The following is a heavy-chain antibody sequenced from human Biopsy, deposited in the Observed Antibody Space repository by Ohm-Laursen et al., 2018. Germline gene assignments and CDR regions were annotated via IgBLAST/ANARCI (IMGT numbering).Heavy chain of an antibody. CDR1: GGSINSVW. V-gene: IGHV4-59*01. J-gene: IGHJ6*02. CDR2: VYYSGTT. D-gene: IGHD2/OR15-2a*01. CDR3: TRATNSTGRPYYYFYGMDI. Sequence: GTLSLTCTVSGGSINSVWWSWIPQTPGKGMVWIGYVYYSGTTTYNPSLRSRVTISVDTSMNQISLRLQSVTAADTAIYYCTRATNSTGRPYYYFYGMDIWGQGTTVTVSS.